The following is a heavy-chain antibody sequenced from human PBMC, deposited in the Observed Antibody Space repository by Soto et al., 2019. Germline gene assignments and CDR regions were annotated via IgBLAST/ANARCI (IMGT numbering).Heavy chain of an antibody. D-gene: IGHD4-17*01. V-gene: IGHV3-53*01. CDR1: GITATNGH. Sequence: DVQLVKSGGGLIQPGGSLRLSCAASGITATNGHMSWVRQAPGKGLEWVSVIYSDDNTYYADSVKGRFTISRDTSKNTVYLQMNSLGAEDTAVYYCARDWNGDKYFDFWDQGSLVTVSS. CDR2: IYSDDNT. CDR3: ARDWNGDKYFDF. J-gene: IGHJ4*02.